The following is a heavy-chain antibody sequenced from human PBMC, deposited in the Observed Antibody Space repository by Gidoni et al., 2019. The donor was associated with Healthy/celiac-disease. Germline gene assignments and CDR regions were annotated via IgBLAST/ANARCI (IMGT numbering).Heavy chain of an antibody. D-gene: IGHD6-13*01. V-gene: IGHV3-30*18. Sequence: QVQLVESGGGVVQPGRSLRLSCAASGFTFSSYGMHWVRQAPGKGLEWVAVISYDGSNNYYADSVKGRFTISRDNSKNTLYLQMNSLRAEDTAGYYCAKDLEQQLGDYYYYYGMDVWGQGTTVTVSS. CDR3: AKDLEQQLGDYYYYYGMDV. CDR2: ISYDGSNN. J-gene: IGHJ6*02. CDR1: GFTFSSYG.